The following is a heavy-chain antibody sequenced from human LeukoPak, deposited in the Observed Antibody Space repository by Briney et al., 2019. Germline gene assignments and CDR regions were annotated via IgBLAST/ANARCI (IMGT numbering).Heavy chain of an antibody. V-gene: IGHV3-23*01. Sequence: GGSLRLSCAPSGFTFSSYAMSWVRQAPGMGLEWLSAISGSGGNTYYADSVKGRFTISRDNSQNTLPLQMNSLRAEDTAVYFCAKAGYRGSSVNYFDYWGQGTLVTVSS. CDR2: ISGSGGNT. D-gene: IGHD6-6*01. CDR1: GFTFSSYA. CDR3: AKAGYRGSSVNYFDY. J-gene: IGHJ4*02.